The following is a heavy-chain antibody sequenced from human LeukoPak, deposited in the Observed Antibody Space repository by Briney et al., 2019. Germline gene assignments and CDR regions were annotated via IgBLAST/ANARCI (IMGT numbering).Heavy chain of an antibody. J-gene: IGHJ6*03. CDR1: GFTFSSYS. D-gene: IGHD2-21*01. CDR3: ARDLRGDYSYYYMDV. CDR2: ISSSSSYI. Sequence: PGGSLRLSCAASGFTFSSYSMKWVRQAPGKGLEWVSSISSSSSYIYYADSVKGRFTISRDNAKNSLYLQMNSLRAEDTAVYYCARDLRGDYSYYYMDVWGKGTTVTVSS. V-gene: IGHV3-21*01.